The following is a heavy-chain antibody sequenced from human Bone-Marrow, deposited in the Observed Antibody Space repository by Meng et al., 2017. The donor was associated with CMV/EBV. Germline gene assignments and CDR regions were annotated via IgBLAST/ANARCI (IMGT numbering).Heavy chain of an antibody. V-gene: IGHV3-30*04. D-gene: IGHD6-6*01. CDR3: ARDLSSSSSEGAEGGNYYYYYGMDV. Sequence: GSLRLSCAASGFTFSSYAMHWVRQVPGKGLEWVAVISYDGSNKYYADSVKGRFTISRDNSKNTLYLQMNSLRAEDTAVYYCARDLSSSSSEGAEGGNYYYYYGMDVWGQGTTVTASS. CDR2: ISYDGSNK. CDR1: GFTFSSYA. J-gene: IGHJ6*01.